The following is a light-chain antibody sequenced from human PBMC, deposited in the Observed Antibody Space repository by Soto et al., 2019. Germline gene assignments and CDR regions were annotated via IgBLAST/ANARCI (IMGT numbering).Light chain of an antibody. CDR1: QGISNY. Sequence: DIQMTQSPSSLSASVGDRVTITCRASQGISNYLAWYQQKPGKVPQLLIYAASTLQSGVPSRFSGSGSGTDVTLNISSLQPEDVATYYWQKYNSAPGTCGQGTKVEIK. CDR3: QKYNSAPGT. J-gene: IGKJ1*01. V-gene: IGKV1-27*01. CDR2: AAS.